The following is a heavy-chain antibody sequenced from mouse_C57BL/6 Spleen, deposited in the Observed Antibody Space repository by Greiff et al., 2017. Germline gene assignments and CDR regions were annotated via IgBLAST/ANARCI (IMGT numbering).Heavy chain of an antibody. J-gene: IGHJ4*01. CDR1: GFSLTSYG. V-gene: IGHV2-2*01. CDR2: IWSGGST. CDR3: ARNGYYGPYYYAMDY. Sequence: VKVVESGPGLVQPSQSLSITCTVSGFSLTSYGVHWVRQSPGKGLEWLGVIWSGGSTDYNAAFISRLSISKDNSKSQVFFKMNSLQADDTAIYYCARNGYYGPYYYAMDYWGQGTSVTVSS. D-gene: IGHD1-1*01.